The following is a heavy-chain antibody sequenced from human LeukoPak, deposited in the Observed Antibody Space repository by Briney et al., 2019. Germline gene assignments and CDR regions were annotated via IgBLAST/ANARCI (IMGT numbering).Heavy chain of an antibody. V-gene: IGHV3-43*02. D-gene: IGHD2-15*01. CDR3: AKEIDTLGTNAFDI. CDR2: INEDGGKT. Sequence: PGGSLRLSCAASGFIFDDYPMRWVRQAPGKGLEWLSLINEDGGKTFYADSVRGRFTISRDNSKNSLYLQMNSLRTEDTALYYCAKEIDTLGTNAFDIWGQGTIVTVSS. CDR1: GFIFDDYP. J-gene: IGHJ3*02.